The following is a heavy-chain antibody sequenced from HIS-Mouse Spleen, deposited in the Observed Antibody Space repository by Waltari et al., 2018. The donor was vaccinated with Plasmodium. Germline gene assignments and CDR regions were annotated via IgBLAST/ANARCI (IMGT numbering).Heavy chain of an antibody. CDR1: GSIFTGYS. CDR3: ARDLAAAGHFDY. Sequence: QVQLVQSGAAVKKPGASVKVSCKAPGSIFTGYSLHWVRQTPGQGLEWMGWINPNSGGTNYAQKFQGRVTMTRDTSISTAYMELSRLRSDDTAVYYCARDLAAAGHFDYWGQGTLVTVSS. CDR2: INPNSGGT. D-gene: IGHD6-13*01. V-gene: IGHV1-2*02. J-gene: IGHJ4*02.